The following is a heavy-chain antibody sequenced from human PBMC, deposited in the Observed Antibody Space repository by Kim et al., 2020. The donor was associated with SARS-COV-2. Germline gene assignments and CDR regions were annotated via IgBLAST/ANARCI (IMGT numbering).Heavy chain of an antibody. CDR3: ARDQVAAPGYSVLKGNYYYGMDV. Sequence: ASVKVSCKASGYTFTSYGISWVRQAPGQGLEWMGWISAYNGNTNYAQKLQGRVTMTTDTSTSTAYMELRSLRSDDTAVYYCARDQVAAPGYSVLKGNYYYGMDVWGQGTTVTVSS. CDR2: ISAYNGNT. CDR1: GYTFTSYG. V-gene: IGHV1-18*01. D-gene: IGHD5-12*01. J-gene: IGHJ6*02.